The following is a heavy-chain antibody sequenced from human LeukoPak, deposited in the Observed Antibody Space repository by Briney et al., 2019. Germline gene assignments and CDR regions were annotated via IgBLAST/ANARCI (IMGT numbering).Heavy chain of an antibody. J-gene: IGHJ6*02. CDR3: ARVGVVVPALYGMDV. CDR2: IYHSGST. CDR1: GSSISSSNW. V-gene: IGHV4-4*02. D-gene: IGHD2-2*01. Sequence: PSGTLSLTCAVSGSSISSSNWWSWVRQPPGKGLEWIGEIYHSGSTNYNPSLKSRVTISVDKSKNQFSLKLSSVTAADTAVYYCARVGVVVPALYGMDVWGQGTTVTVS.